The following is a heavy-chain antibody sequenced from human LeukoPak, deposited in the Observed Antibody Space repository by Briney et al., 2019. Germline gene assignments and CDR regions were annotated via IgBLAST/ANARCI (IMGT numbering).Heavy chain of an antibody. CDR1: GYTFTSYG. Sequence: ASVKVSCKASGYTFTSYGISWVRQAPGQGLEWMGWISAYNGNTNYAQKLQGRVTMTTDTSTSTAYMELRSLRSDDTAVYYCARDRLYGSSWPTNNYYYYYMDVWGKGTTVTVSS. V-gene: IGHV1-18*01. J-gene: IGHJ6*03. CDR2: ISAYNGNT. D-gene: IGHD6-13*01. CDR3: ARDRLYGSSWPTNNYYYYYMDV.